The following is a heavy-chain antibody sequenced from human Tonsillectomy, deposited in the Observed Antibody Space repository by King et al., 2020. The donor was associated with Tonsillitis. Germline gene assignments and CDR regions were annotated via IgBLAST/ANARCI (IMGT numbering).Heavy chain of an antibody. D-gene: IGHD6-19*01. CDR2: SYYSGST. CDR1: GGSISSYY. V-gene: IGHV4-59*01. CDR3: ARVLSSSGWKGVFDY. Sequence: QLQESGPGLVKPSETLSLTCTVSGGSISSYYWSWIRQPPGKGLEWIGYSYYSGSTNYNPSLKSRVTISVDTSKNQSSLKLSSVTAADTAVYYCARVLSSSGWKGVFDYWGQGTLVTVSS. J-gene: IGHJ4*02.